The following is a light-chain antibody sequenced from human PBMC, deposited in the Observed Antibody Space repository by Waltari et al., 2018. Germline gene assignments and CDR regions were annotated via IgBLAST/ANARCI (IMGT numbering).Light chain of an antibody. J-gene: IGLJ2*01. V-gene: IGLV1-44*01. CDR2: SND. CDR1: NYNIGSGP. CDR3: ATWDGRVNGVL. Sequence: QSVLTQAPSVSGTPGQRVTISCSGTNYNIGSGPVNWYQQVPGMSPKLLIYSNDQRPSGGPDRFSGSKSGTSAYLAISGLQSEDEADYYCATWDGRVNGVLFGGGTKVTVL.